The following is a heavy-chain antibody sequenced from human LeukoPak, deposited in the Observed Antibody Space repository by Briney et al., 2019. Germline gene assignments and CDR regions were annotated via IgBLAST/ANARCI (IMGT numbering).Heavy chain of an antibody. CDR3: ARDQLTHYFDY. CDR1: GGSFSGYY. Sequence: SETLSLTCAVYGGSFSGYYWSWIRQPPGKGLEWIGEINHSGSTNYNPSLKSRVTISVDTSKNQFSLKLSSVTAADTAVYYCARDQLTHYFDYWGQGTLVTVSS. D-gene: IGHD2-2*01. CDR2: INHSGST. J-gene: IGHJ4*02. V-gene: IGHV4-34*01.